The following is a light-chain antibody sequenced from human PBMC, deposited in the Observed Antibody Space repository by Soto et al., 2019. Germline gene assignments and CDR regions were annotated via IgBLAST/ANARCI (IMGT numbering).Light chain of an antibody. V-gene: IGKV1-5*03. J-gene: IGKJ1*01. Sequence: DIPMALYASTLAASFRYRFTITCRANQSISFWLAWYQQKPGKAPKVLIYKASTLESGVPSRFSGSGSGTEFTLTIRSLKPDDLATYYFQPYNINSFAEGTMEAIK. CDR3: QPYNINS. CDR2: KAS. CDR1: QSISFW.